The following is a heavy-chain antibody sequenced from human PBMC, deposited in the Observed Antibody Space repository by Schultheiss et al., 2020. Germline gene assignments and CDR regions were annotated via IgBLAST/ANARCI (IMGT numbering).Heavy chain of an antibody. Sequence: SETLSLTCTVSGGSISSGGYYWSWIRQHPGKGLEWIGYIYYSGSTYYNPSLKSRVTISVDTSKNQFSLKLSSVTAADTAVYYCARGNRTIFGSKGYGMDVWGQGTLVTVSS. CDR1: GGSISSGGYY. V-gene: IGHV4-31*03. CDR3: ARGNRTIFGSKGYGMDV. J-gene: IGHJ6*02. D-gene: IGHD3-3*01. CDR2: IYYSGST.